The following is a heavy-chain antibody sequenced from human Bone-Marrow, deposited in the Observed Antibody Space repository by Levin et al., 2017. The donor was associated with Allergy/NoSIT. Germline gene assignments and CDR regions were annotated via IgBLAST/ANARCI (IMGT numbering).Heavy chain of an antibody. CDR2: MNPHSGNT. D-gene: IGHD2-15*01. CDR1: GYIFNSYD. Sequence: ASVKVSCRASGYIFNSYDMSWVRQATGQGLEWMGWMNPHSGNTDYAPKFLGRVTMTGNTSLSTVYMELSGLKSDDTAIYYCARCSRSSCQGGSDYWGQGTLVTASS. V-gene: IGHV1-8*01. J-gene: IGHJ4*02. CDR3: ARCSRSSCQGGSDY.